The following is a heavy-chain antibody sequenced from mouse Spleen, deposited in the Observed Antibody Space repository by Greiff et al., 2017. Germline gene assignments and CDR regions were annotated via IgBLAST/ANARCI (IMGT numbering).Heavy chain of an antibody. J-gene: IGHJ2*01. V-gene: IGHV1-37*01. Sequence: EVQRVESGPELVQPGASVKISCQASGYSFTGYFMNWVKQSHGKSLEWIGRINPYNGDTFSNQKFKGKATLTVDKSSSTAHMELLSLTSEDSAVYYCGREALAGYYFDYWGQGTTRTVSS. CDR3: GREALAGYYFDY. D-gene: IGHD3-1*01. CDR1: GYSFTGYF. CDR2: INPYNGDT.